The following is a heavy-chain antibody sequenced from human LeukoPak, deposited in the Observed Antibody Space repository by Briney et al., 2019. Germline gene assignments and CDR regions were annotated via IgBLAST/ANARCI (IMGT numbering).Heavy chain of an antibody. CDR2: INHSGST. CDR3: ATHQSRYLFDY. Sequence: SETLSLTCAVYGGSFSGYYWSWIRQPPGKGLEWIGEINHSGSTNYNPSLKSRVTTSVDTSKNQFSLKLSSVTAADTAVYYCATHQSRYLFDYWGQGTLVTVSS. CDR1: GGSFSGYY. J-gene: IGHJ4*02. V-gene: IGHV4-34*01. D-gene: IGHD5-12*01.